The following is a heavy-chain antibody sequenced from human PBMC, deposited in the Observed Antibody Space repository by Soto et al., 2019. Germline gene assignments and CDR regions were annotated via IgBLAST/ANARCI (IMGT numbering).Heavy chain of an antibody. V-gene: IGHV3-21*01. CDR1: GFTFSSYS. D-gene: IGHD3-22*01. CDR2: ISSSSSYI. CDR3: ARDPFYYYDSSGYPHWFDP. Sequence: GGSLRLSCAASGFTFSSYSMNWVRQAPGKGLEWVSSISSSSSYIYYADSVKGRFTISRDNAKNSLYLQMNSLRAEDTAVYYCARDPFYYYDSSGYPHWFDPWGQGTLLTVSS. J-gene: IGHJ5*02.